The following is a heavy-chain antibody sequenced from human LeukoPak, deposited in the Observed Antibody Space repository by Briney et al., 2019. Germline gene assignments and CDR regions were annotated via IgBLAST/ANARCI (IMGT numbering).Heavy chain of an antibody. Sequence: PSETLSLTCTVSGGSISSSSYYWGWIRQPPGKGLEWIGSIHYSGSTYYNPSLKSRVTISVDTSKNQFSLKLSSVTAADTAVYYRARHDYYDSSGYPDNWGQGTLVTVSS. CDR1: GGSISSSSYY. CDR2: IHYSGST. V-gene: IGHV4-39*01. CDR3: ARHDYYDSSGYPDN. D-gene: IGHD3-22*01. J-gene: IGHJ4*02.